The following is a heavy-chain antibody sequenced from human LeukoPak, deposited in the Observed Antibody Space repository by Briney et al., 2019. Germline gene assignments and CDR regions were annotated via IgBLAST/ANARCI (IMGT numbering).Heavy chain of an antibody. V-gene: IGHV3-20*04. CDR1: GFTFGDYA. D-gene: IGHD2-15*01. CDR2: INWNGGST. CDR3: ARDQGRYCSGGSCYKPSLPAN. Sequence: GGSLRLSCAAFGFTFGDYAMHWVRQAPGKGLEWVSGINWNGGSTGYADSVKGRFTISRDNAKNSLYLQMNSLRAEDTALYYCARDQGRYCSGGSCYKPSLPANWGQGTLVTVSS. J-gene: IGHJ4*02.